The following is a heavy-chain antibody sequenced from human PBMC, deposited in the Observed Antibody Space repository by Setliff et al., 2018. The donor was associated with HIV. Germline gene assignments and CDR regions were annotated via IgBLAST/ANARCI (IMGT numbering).Heavy chain of an antibody. CDR2: IYSGAGI. CDR1: GFTVSSIY. J-gene: IGHJ3*02. CDR3: AKSTEGRSGPHNAFHI. Sequence: GGSLRLSCAASGFTVSSIYMSWVRQAPGKGLEWVSTIYSGAGIFYADSVRGRFTISTDNSENTLYLQMNSLRADDTAVYYCAKSTEGRSGPHNAFHIWGKGTMVTVSS. D-gene: IGHD3-10*01. V-gene: IGHV3-53*01.